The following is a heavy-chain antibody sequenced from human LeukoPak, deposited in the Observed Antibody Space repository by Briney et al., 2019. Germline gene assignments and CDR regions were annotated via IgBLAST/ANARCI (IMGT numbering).Heavy chain of an antibody. D-gene: IGHD1-20*01. J-gene: IGHJ4*02. CDR3: ARGGVTGTTY. CDR1: FXSYY. CDR2: INPSGGST. V-gene: IGHV1-46*01. Sequence: FXSYYMHWVRQAPGQGLEWMGIINPSGGSTSYAQKFQGRVTMTRDMSTSTVYMELSSLRSEDTAVYYCARGGVTGTTYWGQGTLVXV.